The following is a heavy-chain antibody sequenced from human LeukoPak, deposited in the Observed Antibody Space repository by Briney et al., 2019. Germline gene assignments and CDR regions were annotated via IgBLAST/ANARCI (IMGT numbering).Heavy chain of an antibody. CDR3: ARDWSSRPRVYCGGDCYSFYN. J-gene: IGHJ4*02. CDR1: GGSISSYY. V-gene: IGHV4-4*07. D-gene: IGHD2-21*02. CDR2: IYTSGST. Sequence: SETLSLTCTVSGGSISSYYWSWIRQPAGKGLEWIGRIYTSGSTNYNPSLKSRVTMSVDTSKNQFSLKLSSVTAADTAVYYCARDWSSRPRVYCGGDCYSFYNRGQGTLVTVSS.